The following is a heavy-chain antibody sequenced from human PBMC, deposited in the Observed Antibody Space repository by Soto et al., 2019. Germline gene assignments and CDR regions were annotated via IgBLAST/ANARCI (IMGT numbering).Heavy chain of an antibody. CDR2: INSDGSRI. J-gene: IGHJ4*02. CDR1: GFTFSSQW. V-gene: IGHV3-74*03. Sequence: EVQLVESGGGLVQPGGSLRLSCAASGFTFSSQWMYWVRQSPGKGPVWVSYINSDGSRIAYADSVKGRFTISRDNAKNTLYLQMNRLRVEDTAVYYWVREIRWGRGTRVTVSS. CDR3: VREIR.